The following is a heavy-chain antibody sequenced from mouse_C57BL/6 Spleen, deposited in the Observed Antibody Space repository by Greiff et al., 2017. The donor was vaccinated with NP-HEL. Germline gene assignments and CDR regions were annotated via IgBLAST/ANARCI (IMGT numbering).Heavy chain of an antibody. CDR2: IDPSDSYT. V-gene: IGHV1-50*01. D-gene: IGHD5-2*01. Sequence: VQLQQPGAELVKPGASVKLSCKASGYTFTSYWMQWVKQRPGQGLEWIGEIDPSDSYTNYNQKFKGKATLTVDTSSSTAYMQLSSLTSEDSAVYYCARGWEYFFDYWGQGTTLTVSS. CDR1: GYTFTSYW. J-gene: IGHJ2*01. CDR3: ARGWEYFFDY.